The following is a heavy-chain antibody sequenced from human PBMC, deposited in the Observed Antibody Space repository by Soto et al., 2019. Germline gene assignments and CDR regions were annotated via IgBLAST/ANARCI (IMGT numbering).Heavy chain of an antibody. D-gene: IGHD5-18*01. Sequence: GSLRLSCAASGFTFSSYAMSWVRQAPGKGLEWVSAISGSGGSTFYADSVKGRFTISRDTSKNMLYLQMNSLRAEDTAVYYCARGVDTAKAGHWGQGTLVTVSS. J-gene: IGHJ4*02. CDR1: GFTFSSYA. CDR2: ISGSGGST. V-gene: IGHV3-23*01. CDR3: ARGVDTAKAGH.